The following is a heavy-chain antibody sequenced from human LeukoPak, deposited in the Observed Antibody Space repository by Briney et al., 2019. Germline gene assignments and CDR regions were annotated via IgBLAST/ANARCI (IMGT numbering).Heavy chain of an antibody. CDR1: GLTFSDYY. D-gene: IGHD3-22*01. J-gene: IGHJ4*02. V-gene: IGHV3-11*06. Sequence: GGSLRLSCAASGLTFSDYYMSWIRQAPGKGLEWVSYISSGSSYTNYADSVKGRFTISRDDAKKSLYLQMNSLRAEDTAVYYCARTRSGYYYFGYWGQGTLVTVSS. CDR2: ISSGSSYT. CDR3: ARTRSGYYYFGY.